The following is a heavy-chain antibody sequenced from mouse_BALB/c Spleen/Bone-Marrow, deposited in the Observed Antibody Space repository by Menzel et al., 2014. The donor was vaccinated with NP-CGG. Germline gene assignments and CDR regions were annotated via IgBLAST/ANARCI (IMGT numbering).Heavy chain of an antibody. V-gene: IGHV4-1*02. CDR2: INPDSSTI. Sequence: EVQRVESGGGLVQPGGSLKLSCAASGFDFSSYWMSWVRQAPGKGLEWIGEINPDSSTINYTPSLKDKFIISRDNAKNTLYLQMSRVRSEDTALYYCARCGYYSWFAYWGQGTLVTVSA. J-gene: IGHJ3*01. CDR1: GFDFSSYW. CDR3: ARCGYYSWFAY. D-gene: IGHD2-3*01.